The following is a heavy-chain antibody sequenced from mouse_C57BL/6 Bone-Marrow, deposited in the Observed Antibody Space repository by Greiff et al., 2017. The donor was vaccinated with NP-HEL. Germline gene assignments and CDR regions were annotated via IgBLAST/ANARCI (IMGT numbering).Heavy chain of an antibody. J-gene: IGHJ2*01. Sequence: QVQLQQPGAELVMPGASVKLSCKASGYTFTSYWMHWVKQRPGQGLEWIGEIDPSDSYTNYNQKFKGKSTLTVDKSSSTAYMQLSSLTSEDSAVYYRARKRWLLFDYWGQGTTLTVSS. V-gene: IGHV1-69*01. CDR2: IDPSDSYT. D-gene: IGHD2-3*01. CDR3: ARKRWLLFDY. CDR1: GYTFTSYW.